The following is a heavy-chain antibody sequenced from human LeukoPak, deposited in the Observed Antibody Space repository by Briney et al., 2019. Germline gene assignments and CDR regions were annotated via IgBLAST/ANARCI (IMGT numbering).Heavy chain of an antibody. D-gene: IGHD3-3*01. Sequence: SETLSLTCTVSGGSIISYYWSWIRQPPGKGLEGSFYIYYSGSTNYNHSLKSRVTISVDSSKNQFSLKLSSVTAADTAVYYCARGGYDFWSGYSNWFDPGGQGTLVTVSS. CDR3: ARGGYDFWSGYSNWFDP. V-gene: IGHV4-59*01. CDR2: IYYSGST. CDR1: GGSIISYY. J-gene: IGHJ5*02.